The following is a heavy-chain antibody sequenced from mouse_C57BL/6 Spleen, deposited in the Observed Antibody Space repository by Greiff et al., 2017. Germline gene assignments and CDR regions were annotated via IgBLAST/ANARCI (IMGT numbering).Heavy chain of an antibody. CDR1: GYTFTSYT. CDR3: ASHDGSRYFDV. V-gene: IGHV1-4*01. D-gene: IGHD2-3*01. J-gene: IGHJ1*03. CDR2: INPSSGYT. Sequence: QVQLQQSGAELARPGASVKMSCKASGYTFTSYTMHWVKQRPGQGLEWIGYINPSSGYTKYSQKFKDKATLTADKSSSTAYMQLSSLTSEDSAVYYCASHDGSRYFDVWGTGTTVTVSS.